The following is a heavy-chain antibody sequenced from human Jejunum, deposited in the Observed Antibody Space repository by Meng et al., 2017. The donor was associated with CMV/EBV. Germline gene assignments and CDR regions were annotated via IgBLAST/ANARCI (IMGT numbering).Heavy chain of an antibody. CDR2: IYSSGST. V-gene: IGHV4-4*07. CDR1: SSSISGNF. J-gene: IGHJ4*02. D-gene: IGHD6-19*01. CDR3: AREESVGIAVTGTFDY. Sequence: PLSGAVSGLVKPAVPLSLTCPCASSSISGNFCSWIWQPAGQGLEWSGRIYSSGSTFYNPSLKSRVTMSVDTSKNQSSLSLASVTAADTAIYFCAREESVGIAVTGTFDYWGQGILVTVSS.